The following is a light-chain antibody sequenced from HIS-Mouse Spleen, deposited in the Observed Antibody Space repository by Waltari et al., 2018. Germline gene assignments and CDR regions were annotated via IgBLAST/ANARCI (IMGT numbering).Light chain of an antibody. Sequence: QSALTQPASVSGSPGQSITISCTGTSSDVWSYNLVSWYQQHPGKAPKLMIYEGSKRPAGVSTRFSGSKSGHTASLTISGLQAEDEADYYCCSYAGSVVFGGGTKLTVL. CDR1: SSDVWSYNL. CDR3: CSYAGSVV. CDR2: EGS. J-gene: IGLJ2*01. V-gene: IGLV2-23*01.